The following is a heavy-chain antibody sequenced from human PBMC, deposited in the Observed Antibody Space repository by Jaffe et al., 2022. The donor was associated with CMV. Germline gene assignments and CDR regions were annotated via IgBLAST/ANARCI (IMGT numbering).Heavy chain of an antibody. J-gene: IGHJ5*02. Sequence: QVQLVQSGAEVKKPGASVKVSCKASGYTFTGYYMHWVRQAPGQGLEWMGWINPNSGGTNYAQKFQGRVTMTRDTSISTAYMELSRLRSDDTAVYYCARVGYSYGGVGWFDPWGQGTLVTVSS. CDR1: GYTFTGYY. CDR3: ARVGYSYGGVGWFDP. V-gene: IGHV1-2*02. CDR2: INPNSGGT. D-gene: IGHD5-18*01.